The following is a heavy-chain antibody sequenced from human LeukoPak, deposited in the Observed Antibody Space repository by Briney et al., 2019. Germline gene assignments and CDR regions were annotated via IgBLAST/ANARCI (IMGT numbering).Heavy chain of an antibody. Sequence: GASVKVSCKTSGYTFTTYGLSWVRQARGQGLEWMGWISGHNGNTNYAHKFQGRVSMTTDTPTRTAYMGLKSLRSDDTAVYYCVLGDILTGYWAEYFAYWGQGTLVTVSS. CDR3: VLGDILTGYWAEYFAY. J-gene: IGHJ4*02. CDR1: GYTFTTYG. V-gene: IGHV1-18*01. D-gene: IGHD3-9*01. CDR2: ISGHNGNT.